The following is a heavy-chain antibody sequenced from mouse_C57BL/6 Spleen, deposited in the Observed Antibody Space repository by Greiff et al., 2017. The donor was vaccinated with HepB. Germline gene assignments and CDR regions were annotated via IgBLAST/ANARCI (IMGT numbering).Heavy chain of an antibody. CDR3: ARGGLLPLWYFDV. V-gene: IGHV1-80*01. J-gene: IGHJ1*03. D-gene: IGHD2-3*01. Sequence: VKLMESGAELVKPGASVKISCKASGYAFSSYWMNWVKQRPGKGLEWIGQIYPGDGDTNYNGKFKGKATLTADKSSSTAYMQLSSLTSEDSAVYVCARGGLLPLWYFDVWGTGTTVTVSS. CDR2: IYPGDGDT. CDR1: GYAFSSYW.